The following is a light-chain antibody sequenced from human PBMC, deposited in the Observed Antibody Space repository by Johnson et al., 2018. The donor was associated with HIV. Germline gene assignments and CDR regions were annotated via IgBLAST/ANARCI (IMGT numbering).Light chain of an antibody. V-gene: IGLV1-51*01. Sequence: QSVLTQPPSVSAAPGQRVTISCSGSSSNIGNNYVSWYQQLPGTAPKLLISDNNKRPSGIPDRFSGSKSGTSPTLVISGLQTGDEADYYCGTWDTSLSAPYVFGTGTKVTVL. CDR1: SSNIGNNY. J-gene: IGLJ1*01. CDR3: GTWDTSLSAPYV. CDR2: DNN.